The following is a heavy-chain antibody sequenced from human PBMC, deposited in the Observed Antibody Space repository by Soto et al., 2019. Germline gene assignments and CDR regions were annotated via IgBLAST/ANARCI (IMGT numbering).Heavy chain of an antibody. D-gene: IGHD4-17*01. V-gene: IGHV1-2*04. CDR3: ARGGYGDYDAFDI. J-gene: IGHJ3*02. CDR1: GYTFTGYY. Sequence: ASVKVSCKASGYTFTGYYMHWVRRAPGQGLEWMGWINPNSGGTNYAQKFQGWVTMTRDTSISTAYMELSRLRSDDTAVYYCARGGYGDYDAFDIWGQGTMVTVSS. CDR2: INPNSGGT.